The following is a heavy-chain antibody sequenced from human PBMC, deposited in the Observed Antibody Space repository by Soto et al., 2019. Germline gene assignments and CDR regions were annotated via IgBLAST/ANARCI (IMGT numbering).Heavy chain of an antibody. D-gene: IGHD5-18*01. J-gene: IGHJ4*02. V-gene: IGHV4-34*01. CDR1: NVSLNGYY. Sequence: SETLSLTCAFHNVSLNGYYWNCIRHPPGKCLEWIGEINHSGTTHFNPSLKSRVTMSVDTSKNQVSLTLKSVTAADTAVYFCARGVGYNYGFSVYWGQRTWVNGSS. CDR3: ARGVGYNYGFSVY. CDR2: INHSGTT.